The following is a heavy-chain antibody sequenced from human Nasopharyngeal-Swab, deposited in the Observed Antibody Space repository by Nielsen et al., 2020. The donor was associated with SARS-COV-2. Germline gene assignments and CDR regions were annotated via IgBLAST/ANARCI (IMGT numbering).Heavy chain of an antibody. Sequence: GSPLKISCAASGFTFDDYAMHWVRQAPGKGLEWVSGISWNSGSIGYADSVKGRFTISRDNAKNSLYLQMNSLRAEDTALYYCAKAPSIAVADLYGMDVWGQGTTVTVSS. CDR1: GFTFDDYA. CDR3: AKAPSIAVADLYGMDV. D-gene: IGHD6-19*01. J-gene: IGHJ6*02. V-gene: IGHV3-9*01. CDR2: ISWNSGSI.